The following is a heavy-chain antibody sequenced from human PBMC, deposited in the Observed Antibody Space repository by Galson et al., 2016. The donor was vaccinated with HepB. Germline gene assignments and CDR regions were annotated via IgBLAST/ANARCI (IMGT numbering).Heavy chain of an antibody. Sequence: SLRLSCAASGLTFSRFWMTWVRQAPGKGLEWVANINQDGSEKHYLDSVRGRFTISRDNAKNSLYLQIKRLRAEDTAVYFCASAYQYTLDYWGQGTLVTVSS. V-gene: IGHV3-7*02. CDR2: INQDGSEK. D-gene: IGHD1-1*01. CDR1: GLTFSRFW. CDR3: ASAYQYTLDY. J-gene: IGHJ4*02.